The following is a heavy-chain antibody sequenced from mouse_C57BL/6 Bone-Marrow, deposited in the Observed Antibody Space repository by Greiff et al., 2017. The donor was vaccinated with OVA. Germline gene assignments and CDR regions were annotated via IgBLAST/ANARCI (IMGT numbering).Heavy chain of an antibody. V-gene: IGHV1-15*01. CDR2: IDPETGGT. CDR1: GYTFTDYE. Sequence: QVQLQQSGAELVRPGASVTLSCKASGYTFTDYEMHWVKQTPVHGLEWIGAIDPETGGTAYNPKFKGKAILTADKSSSTAYMERRSLASEDSAVYYCTRGGNGSSYYWGQGTTLTVSS. CDR3: TRGGNGSSYY. J-gene: IGHJ2*01. D-gene: IGHD1-1*01.